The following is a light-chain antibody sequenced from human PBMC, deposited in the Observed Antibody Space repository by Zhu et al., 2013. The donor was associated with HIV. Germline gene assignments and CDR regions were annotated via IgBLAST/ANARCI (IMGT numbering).Light chain of an antibody. CDR2: GAS. CDR1: QSLSSSF. V-gene: IGKV3-20*01. Sequence: DIVLTQSPGTLSLSPGERATLSCRASQSLSSSFLAWYQQKPGQAPRLLMYGASTRGTGIPDRFSGSGSGTDFSLSISRLEPEDFAVYYCHQYGSSPLTFGG. J-gene: IGKJ4*01. CDR3: HQYGSSPLT.